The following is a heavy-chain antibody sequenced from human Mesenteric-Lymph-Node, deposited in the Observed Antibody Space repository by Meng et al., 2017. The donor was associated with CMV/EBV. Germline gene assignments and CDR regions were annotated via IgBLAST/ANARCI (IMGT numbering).Heavy chain of an antibody. Sequence: SVKVSCKTSGDTFNNFAVSWVRQAPGQGLEWMGGILPKFGRPNYAQKFQGRVTISADESTGTAYVELSSLGFEDTAIYYCTKTPWGFPLNIWGQGTLVTVSS. CDR3: TKTPWGFPLNI. D-gene: IGHD7-27*01. CDR2: ILPKFGRP. J-gene: IGHJ3*02. V-gene: IGHV1-69*13. CDR1: GDTFNNFA.